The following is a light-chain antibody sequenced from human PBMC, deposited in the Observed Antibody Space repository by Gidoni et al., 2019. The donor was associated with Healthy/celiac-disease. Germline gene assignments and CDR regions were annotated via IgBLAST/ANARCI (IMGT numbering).Light chain of an antibody. V-gene: IGKV4-1*01. CDR1: QSALYSSNNRSY. J-gene: IGKJ1*01. CDR3: QQYYSTLWT. Sequence: DIVMTQSPDSLAVPLGERATINCKSSQSALYSSNNRSYLAWYQQKPGQPPKLLIYWASTRESGVPDRFSGSGSGTDFTLTISSLQAEDVAVYYCQQYYSTLWTFGQGTKVEIK. CDR2: WAS.